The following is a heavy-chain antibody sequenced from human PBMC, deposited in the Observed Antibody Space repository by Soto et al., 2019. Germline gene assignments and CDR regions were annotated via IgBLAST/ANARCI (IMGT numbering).Heavy chain of an antibody. CDR2: ISASGGIT. V-gene: IGHV3-23*01. J-gene: IGHJ4*02. CDR3: AKGDCSGGSCYGPDY. D-gene: IGHD2-15*01. CDR1: GFTFNTYA. Sequence: EVQLLESGGGLVQPGGSLRLSCVASGFTFNTYAMRWVRQAPGKGLEWVSGISASGGITYYADSVKVRFTISRDNSRNTLYLQVNSLRAEDTAVYYCAKGDCSGGSCYGPDYWGQGTLVTVSS.